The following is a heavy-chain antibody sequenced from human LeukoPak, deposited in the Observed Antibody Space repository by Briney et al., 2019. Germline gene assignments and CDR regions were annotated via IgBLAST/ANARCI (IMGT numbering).Heavy chain of an antibody. CDR1: GFTVSSNY. J-gene: IGHJ4*02. CDR2: IYSGGST. CDR3: ATNIAAAGSFDY. V-gene: IGHV3-66*01. Sequence: GGSLGLSCAASGFTVSSNYMSWVRQAPGKGLEWVSVIYSGGSTYYADSVKGRFTISRDNSKNTLYLQMNSLRAEDTAVYYCATNIAAAGSFDYWGQGTLVTVSS. D-gene: IGHD6-13*01.